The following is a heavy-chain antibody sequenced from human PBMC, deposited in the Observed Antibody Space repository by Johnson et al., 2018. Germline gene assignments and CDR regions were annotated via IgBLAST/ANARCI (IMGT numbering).Heavy chain of an antibody. CDR3: NTSRDGVIWFGELGYYYYGMDV. CDR1: GFTFSNAW. D-gene: IGHD3-10*01. V-gene: IGHV3-15*01. J-gene: IGHJ6*02. CDR2: IKSKTEGGTT. Sequence: EVQLVESGGGLVKPGGSLRLSCAASGFTFSNAWMSWVRQAPGEGLEWVGRIKSKTEGGTTDYAAPVKGRFTITRDDSKNTLYLQMNSLKTEDTAVYYCNTSRDGVIWFGELGYYYYGMDVWGQGTTVTVSS.